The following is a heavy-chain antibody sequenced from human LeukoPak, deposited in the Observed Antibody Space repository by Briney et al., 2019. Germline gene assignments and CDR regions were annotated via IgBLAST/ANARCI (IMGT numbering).Heavy chain of an antibody. J-gene: IGHJ4*02. CDR2: ISGSGGST. CDR1: GFTFSSYA. Sequence: GGSLRLSCAASGFTFSSYAMGWVRQAPGKGLEWVSAISGSGGSTYYADSVKGRFTISRDNSKNTLYLQMNSLRAEDTAVYYCAKDHRGSYYYFDYWGQGTLVTVSS. D-gene: IGHD1-26*01. V-gene: IGHV3-23*01. CDR3: AKDHRGSYYYFDY.